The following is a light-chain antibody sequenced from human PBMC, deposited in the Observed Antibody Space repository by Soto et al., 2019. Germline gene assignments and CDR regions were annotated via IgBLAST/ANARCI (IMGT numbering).Light chain of an antibody. CDR2: DVT. CDR1: SSDVGGYNY. CDR3: SSYTSDTTGV. V-gene: IGLV2-14*03. J-gene: IGLJ1*01. Sequence: QSVLTQPASVSGSPGQSIAISCTGTSSDVGGYNYVSWYQQHPGKAPKLMIYDVTTRPSGVSNRFSGAKSGNTAALNISGLQAEDEADYYCSSYTSDTTGVFGTGTKLTVL.